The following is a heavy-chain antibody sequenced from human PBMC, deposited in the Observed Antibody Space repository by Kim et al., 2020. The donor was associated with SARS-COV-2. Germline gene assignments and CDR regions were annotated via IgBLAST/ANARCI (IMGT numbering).Heavy chain of an antibody. V-gene: IGHV1-69*04. Sequence: SVKVSCKASGGTFSSYAISWVRQAPGQGLEWMGRIIPILGIANYAQKFQGRVTITADKSTSTAYMELSSLRSEDTAVYYCARGYCSGGSCYDLFDYWGQGTLVTVSS. D-gene: IGHD2-15*01. CDR2: IIPILGIA. J-gene: IGHJ4*02. CDR1: GGTFSSYA. CDR3: ARGYCSGGSCYDLFDY.